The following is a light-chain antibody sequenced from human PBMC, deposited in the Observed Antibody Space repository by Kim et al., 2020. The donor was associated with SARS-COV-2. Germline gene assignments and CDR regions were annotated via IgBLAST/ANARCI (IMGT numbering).Light chain of an antibody. CDR1: QDTSYY. CDR3: LQYNRYPYI. J-gene: IGKJ2*01. Sequence: SASVGDRVTIFFLWSQDTSYYLAWSQQRPAQAPKSLIYAASGVQSGVPSRFSGSVSGTEFTLTISSLQPEDAANYYCLQYNRYPYIFGQGTKLEIK. CDR2: AAS. V-gene: IGKV1-16*01.